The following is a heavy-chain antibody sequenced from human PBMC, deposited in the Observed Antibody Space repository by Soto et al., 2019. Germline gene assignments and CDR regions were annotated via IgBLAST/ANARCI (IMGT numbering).Heavy chain of an antibody. J-gene: IGHJ4*02. CDR1: GGSISSGGYY. Sequence: SETLSLTCTVSGGSISSGGYYWSWIRQHPGKGLEWIGYIYYSGSTYYNPSLKSRVTISVDTSKNQFSLKLSSVTAADTAVYYCARGGITMVRGATNFDYWGQGTLVTVSS. D-gene: IGHD3-10*01. CDR3: ARGGITMVRGATNFDY. V-gene: IGHV4-31*03. CDR2: IYYSGST.